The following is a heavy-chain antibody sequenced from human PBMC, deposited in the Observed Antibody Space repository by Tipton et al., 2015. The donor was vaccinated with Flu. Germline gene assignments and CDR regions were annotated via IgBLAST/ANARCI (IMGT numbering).Heavy chain of an antibody. Sequence: TLSLTCTVSSGSISGYYWSWIRQSAGKGLELIGSVYPSGTTYYNPSLKSRVTISVDTSKSQFSLMLRSVTAADTAVYYCARLSYYDVDLTNFYFDDWGQGTLVTVSS. CDR2: VYPSGTT. V-gene: IGHV4-59*05. CDR3: ARLSYYDVDLTNFYFDD. J-gene: IGHJ4*02. D-gene: IGHD3-10*02. CDR1: SGSISGYY.